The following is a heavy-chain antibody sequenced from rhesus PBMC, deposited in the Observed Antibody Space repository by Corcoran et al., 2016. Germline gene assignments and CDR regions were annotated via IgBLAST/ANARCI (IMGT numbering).Heavy chain of an antibody. CDR1: GYPFPTYH. CDR2: ISPYNSNK. D-gene: IGHD6-19*01. CDR3: TRATGYSSSFLFDY. V-gene: IGHV1-1*01. J-gene: IGHJ4*01. Sequence: QVQLVHSGAEIKQPGAAVKRSGKASGYPFPTYHFHWVRQAPGQGLEWIALISPYNSNKVYAQNVQGRITITTDTSTSTGYMELSSLRSEDTAVYYCTRATGYSSSFLFDYWGQGVLVTISS.